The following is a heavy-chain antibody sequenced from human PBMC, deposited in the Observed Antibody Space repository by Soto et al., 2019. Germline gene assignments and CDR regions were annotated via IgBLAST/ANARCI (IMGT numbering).Heavy chain of an antibody. CDR2: INTYNGNT. V-gene: IGHV1-18*04. D-gene: IGHD3-22*01. CDR1: GYTFTSYG. J-gene: IGHJ4*02. CDR3: ARVSLTMIVVTFGVY. Sequence: QVQLVQSGAEVKKPGASVKVSCKASGYTFTSYGISWVRQAPGQGLEWMGWINTYNGNTKYAQKVQGRVTMTTDTSTSTAYMELRSLRSDDTAVYYCARVSLTMIVVTFGVYWGPGTLVTVSS.